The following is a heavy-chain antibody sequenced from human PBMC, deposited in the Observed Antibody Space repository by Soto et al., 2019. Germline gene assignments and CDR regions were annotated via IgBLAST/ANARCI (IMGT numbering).Heavy chain of an antibody. D-gene: IGHD3-16*02. V-gene: IGHV3-33*01. CDR3: AGSLGGDRNDKPFVY. Sequence: QVQLVESGGGVVQPGRSLRLSCAASGFTFSSYGMHWVRQAPGKGLEWVAVIWYDGSNKYYADSVKGRFTISRDNSKNTLYLQMNSLRAEDTAVYYCAGSLGGDRNDKPFVYWGQGTLVTVSS. J-gene: IGHJ4*02. CDR2: IWYDGSNK. CDR1: GFTFSSYG.